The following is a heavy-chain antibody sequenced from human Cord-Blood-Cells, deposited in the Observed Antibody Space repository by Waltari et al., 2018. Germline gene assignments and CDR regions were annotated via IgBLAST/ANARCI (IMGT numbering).Heavy chain of an antibody. CDR2: IIPILGIA. CDR3: ARDYGDYVVGFDI. D-gene: IGHD4-17*01. Sequence: QVQLVQSGAEVKKPGSPVKVSRQASGGTFRSYAIRWVRQAPGQGVEWRGMIIPILGIANSAQKCQGRVTITADKSTSTAYMELSGLRSEDTAVYYCARDYGDYVVGFDIWGQGTMVTVSS. J-gene: IGHJ3*02. CDR1: GGTFRSYA. V-gene: IGHV1-69*09.